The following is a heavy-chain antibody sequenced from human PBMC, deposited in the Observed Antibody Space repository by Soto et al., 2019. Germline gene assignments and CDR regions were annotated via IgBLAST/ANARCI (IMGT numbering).Heavy chain of an antibody. CDR3: ARAPRAPDDILARTRPFDY. CDR2: IYYSGST. D-gene: IGHD3-9*01. Sequence: SETLSLTCTVSGGSISSGGYYWSWIRQHPGKGLEWIGYIYYSGSTYYNPSLKSRVTISVDTSKNQFSLKLSSVTAADTAVYYCARAPRAPDDILARTRPFDYWGQGTLVTVSS. CDR1: GGSISSGGYY. J-gene: IGHJ4*02. V-gene: IGHV4-31*03.